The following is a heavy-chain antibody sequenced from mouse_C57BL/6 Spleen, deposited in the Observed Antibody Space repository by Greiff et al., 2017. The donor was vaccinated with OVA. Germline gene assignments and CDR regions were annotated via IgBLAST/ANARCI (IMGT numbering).Heavy chain of an antibody. CDR1: GYTFTDYY. V-gene: IGHV1-26*01. Sequence: VEPGASVKISCKASGYTFTDYYMNWVKQSHGKSLEWIGDINPNNGGTSYNQKFKGKATLTVDKSSSTAYMELRSLTSEDSAVYYCARRLFDYWGQGTTLTVSS. CDR3: ARRLFDY. J-gene: IGHJ2*01. CDR2: INPNNGGT.